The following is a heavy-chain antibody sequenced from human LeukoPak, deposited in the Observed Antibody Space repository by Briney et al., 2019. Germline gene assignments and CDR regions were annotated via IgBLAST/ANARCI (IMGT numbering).Heavy chain of an antibody. CDR1: GFTFSSYG. CDR3: ARKRQLVLSY. D-gene: IGHD6-13*01. J-gene: IGHJ4*02. Sequence: GGSLRLSCAASGFTFSSYGMHWVRQAPGKGLEWVAVISYDGSNKYYADSVKGRFTISRDNSKNTLYLQMSSLRAEDTAVYYCARKRQLVLSYWGQGTLVTVSS. CDR2: ISYDGSNK. V-gene: IGHV3-30*03.